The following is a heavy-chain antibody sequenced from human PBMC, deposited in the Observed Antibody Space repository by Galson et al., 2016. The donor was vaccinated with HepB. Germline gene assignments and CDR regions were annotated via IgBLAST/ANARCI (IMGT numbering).Heavy chain of an antibody. J-gene: IGHJ6*02. CDR2: ITSSSRTK. CDR1: GFTFSRNS. Sequence: SLRLSCAASGFTFSRNSTNWVRQAPGKGLEWVSYITSSSRTKYYADSVKGRFTVSRANAKNSLYLQMNSLRDEDTAVYYCAREKSERQQQLFESSSLYYYSGMAVWGQGTTVTVSS. V-gene: IGHV3-48*02. D-gene: IGHD6-13*01. CDR3: AREKSERQQQLFESSSLYYYSGMAV.